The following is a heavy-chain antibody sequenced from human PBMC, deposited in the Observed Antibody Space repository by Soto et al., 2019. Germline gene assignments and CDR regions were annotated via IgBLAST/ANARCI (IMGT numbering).Heavy chain of an antibody. Sequence: SETLSLTCTVSGGSISRGDYYWSWIRQPPGKGLEWIGYIYYSGSTYYNPSLKSRVTISVDTSKKQFSLKLSSVTAADTAVYYCARAPPLKYTYGLRGAFDIWGQGTMGTVSS. CDR2: IYYSGST. J-gene: IGHJ3*02. CDR3: ARAPPLKYTYGLRGAFDI. V-gene: IGHV4-30-4*01. D-gene: IGHD5-18*01. CDR1: GGSISRGDYY.